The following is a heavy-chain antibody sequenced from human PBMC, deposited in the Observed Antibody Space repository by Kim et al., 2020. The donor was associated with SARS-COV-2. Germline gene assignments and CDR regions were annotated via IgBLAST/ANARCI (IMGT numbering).Heavy chain of an antibody. V-gene: IGHV3-43*02. CDR3: VRGQQWLIKN. Sequence: GGSLRLSCAASGFTFGDYDIQWVRQVPGKGLEWVSLISRDGGEIKYADSVKGRFTISRDNSKKSVYLQMNSLRSEDTALYYCVRGQQWLIKNWGQGTQVTVSA. D-gene: IGHD6-19*01. CDR2: ISRDGGEI. CDR1: GFTFGDYD. J-gene: IGHJ4*02.